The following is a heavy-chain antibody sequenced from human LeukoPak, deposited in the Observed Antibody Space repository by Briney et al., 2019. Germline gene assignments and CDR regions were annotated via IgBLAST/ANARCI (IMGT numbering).Heavy chain of an antibody. CDR1: GFTFDDYG. D-gene: IGHD3-3*01. J-gene: IGHJ4*02. CDR2: INWNGGST. Sequence: GGSLRLSCAASGFTFDDYGMSWVRQAPGKGLEWVSGINWNGGSTGYADSVKGRFTISRDNAKNSLYLQMNSLRAEDTAVYFCARGNFWHAYYSLYYYDYWGQGTLVTVSS. CDR3: ARGNFWHAYYSLYYYDY. V-gene: IGHV3-20*04.